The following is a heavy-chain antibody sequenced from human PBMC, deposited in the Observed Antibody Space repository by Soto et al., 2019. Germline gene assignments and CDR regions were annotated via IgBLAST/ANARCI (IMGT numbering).Heavy chain of an antibody. CDR2: INPNTGVT. J-gene: IGHJ3*02. Sequence: QVQLVQSGAEVKKPGASVSVSCKASGYSLTAYYIHWVRQAPGQGLEWMGWINPNTGVTKYAQKLMAGLNGTTAASINLVYRKLYRRRSDDTAVDYCARARSTGTSDAFDIWGQGAMVTVAS. V-gene: IGHV1-2*02. D-gene: IGHD1-7*01. CDR1: GYSLTAYY. CDR3: ARARSTGTSDAFDI.